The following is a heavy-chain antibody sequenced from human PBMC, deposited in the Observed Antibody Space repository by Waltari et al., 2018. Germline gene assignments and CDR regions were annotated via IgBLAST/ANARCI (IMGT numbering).Heavy chain of an antibody. V-gene: IGHV1-69*05. CDR3: ARNDVVAATHHYYYGMDV. CDR1: GGTFSSYA. J-gene: IGHJ6*02. CDR2: IIPIFGTA. Sequence: QVQLVQSGAEVTKPGSSVKVSCKASGGTFSSYAISWVRQAPGQGLEWMGGIIPIFGTANYAQKVQGRVTITTDESTSTAYMELGSLRSEDTAVYYCARNDVVAATHHYYYGMDVWGQGTTVTVSS. D-gene: IGHD2-15*01.